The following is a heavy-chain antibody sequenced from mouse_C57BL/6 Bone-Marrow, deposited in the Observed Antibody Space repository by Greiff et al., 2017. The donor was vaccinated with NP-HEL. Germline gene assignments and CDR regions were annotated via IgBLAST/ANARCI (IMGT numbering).Heavy chain of an antibody. CDR3: ARGQLRLPYY. CDR1: GYTFTDYY. J-gene: IGHJ2*01. D-gene: IGHD3-2*02. CDR2: INPNNGGT. Sequence: VQLQQSGPELVKPGASVKISCKASGYTFTDYYMNWVKQSHGKSLEWIGDINPNNGGTSYNQKFKGKATLTVDKSSSTAYMELRSLTSEDSAVYYCARGQLRLPYYWGQGTTLTVSS. V-gene: IGHV1-26*01.